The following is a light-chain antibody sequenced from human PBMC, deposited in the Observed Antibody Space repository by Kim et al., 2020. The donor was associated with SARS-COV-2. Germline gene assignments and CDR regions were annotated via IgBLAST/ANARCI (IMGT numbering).Light chain of an antibody. CDR1: NLGSTT. CDR3: QVWDTASDHVV. Sequence: PGETASMTCRRNNLGSTTVHCYQQKPGQAPVLVIFYDSDRPSGIPERLSGSNSGDTATLTISRVGAGDEADYYCQVWDTASDHVVFGGGTQLTVL. V-gene: IGLV3-21*04. J-gene: IGLJ2*01. CDR2: YDS.